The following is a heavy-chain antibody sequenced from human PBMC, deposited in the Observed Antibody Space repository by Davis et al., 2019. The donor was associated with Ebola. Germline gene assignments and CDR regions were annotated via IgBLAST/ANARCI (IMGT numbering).Heavy chain of an antibody. CDR3: ARGYSYGYLDY. CDR1: GDSISSTNW. CDR2: IYHSGST. Sequence: MPSETLSLTCVVSGDSISSTNWWTWVRQPPGKGLEWIGEIYHSGSTNYNPSLKSRVTISVDTSKNQFSLKLSSVTAADTTVYYCARGYSYGYLDYWGQGTLVTVSS. D-gene: IGHD5-18*01. J-gene: IGHJ4*02. V-gene: IGHV4-4*02.